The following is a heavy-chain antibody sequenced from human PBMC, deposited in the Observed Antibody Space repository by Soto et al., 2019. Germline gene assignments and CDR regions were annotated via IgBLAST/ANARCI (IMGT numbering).Heavy chain of an antibody. CDR3: AKSGIVVVVAAIYPYYFDY. CDR2: ISGSGGST. J-gene: IGHJ4*02. CDR1: GFTFSSYA. Sequence: EVQLLESGGGLVQPGGSLRLSCAASGFTFSSYAMSWVRQAPGKGLEWVSAISGSGGSTYYADSVKGRFTISRDNSKNTLYLQMNSLRADDTAVYYCAKSGIVVVVAAIYPYYFDYWGQGTLVTVSS. V-gene: IGHV3-23*01. D-gene: IGHD2-15*01.